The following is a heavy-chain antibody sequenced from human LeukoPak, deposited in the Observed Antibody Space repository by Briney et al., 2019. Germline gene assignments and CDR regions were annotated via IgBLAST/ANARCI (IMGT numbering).Heavy chain of an antibody. J-gene: IGHJ4*02. Sequence: GESLKFSCKGSGYTFSSYWIGWVRQMPGKGLEWMGIIYPGDSERKYNPSLQGQVTISADKSISTAYLQWNSLKASDTAIYYCARIEGSTFDYWGQGTLVTVSS. CDR2: IYPGDSER. V-gene: IGHV5-51*01. CDR3: ARIEGSTFDY. CDR1: GYTFSSYW.